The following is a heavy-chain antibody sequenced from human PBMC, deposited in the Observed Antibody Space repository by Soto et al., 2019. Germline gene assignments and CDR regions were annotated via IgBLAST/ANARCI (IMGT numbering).Heavy chain of an antibody. D-gene: IGHD4-17*01. V-gene: IGHV3-11*01. J-gene: IGHJ4*02. CDR2: IIQSGGYE. CDR1: GFTFTAFH. CDR3: ARGDPALYGATGHFDY. Sequence: QVHLVESGGGLVQPGGSLRLSCAASGFTFTAFHMAQIRRAPGKGLEWVSNIIQSGGYEFYADSVKGRFTGSRDNAKNEVYLQMHSLRVEDTAVYYCARGDPALYGATGHFDYWGQGSLVTVSS.